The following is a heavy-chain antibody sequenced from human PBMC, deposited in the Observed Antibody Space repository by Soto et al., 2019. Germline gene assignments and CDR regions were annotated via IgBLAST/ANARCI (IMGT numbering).Heavy chain of an antibody. CDR1: GFTFNNYA. J-gene: IGHJ4*02. CDR3: AKLGSRYSSSWADY. Sequence: PGGSLRLSCAASGFTFNNYAMTWVRQAPGKGLEWVSGISGSGASTFYADSVKGRFTISRDNSKNILYLLTNSLRADDTAVYYCAKLGSRYSSSWADYWGQGPLVTVS. CDR2: ISGSGAST. D-gene: IGHD6-13*01. V-gene: IGHV3-23*01.